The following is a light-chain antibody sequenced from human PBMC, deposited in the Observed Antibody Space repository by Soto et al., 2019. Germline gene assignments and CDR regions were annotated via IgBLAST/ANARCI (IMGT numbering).Light chain of an antibody. CDR3: MQALQTPWT. CDR2: LGS. Sequence: DIVMTQSPLSLPVTPGEPASISCRSSQSLLHTNAYNYLDWYLQKPGQSPQLLIYLGSNRASGVPDRFSGSGSGTDFTLKISRVEAGDVGVYYCMQALQTPWTFGQGTKVEIK. J-gene: IGKJ1*01. CDR1: QSLLHTNAYNY. V-gene: IGKV2-28*01.